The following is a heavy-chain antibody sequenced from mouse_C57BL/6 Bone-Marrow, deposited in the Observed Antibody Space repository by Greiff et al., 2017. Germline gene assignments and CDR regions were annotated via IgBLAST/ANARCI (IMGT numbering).Heavy chain of an antibody. CDR2: IDPSDSYT. V-gene: IGHV1-69*01. D-gene: IGHD6-2*01. CDR3: ARAPKNSLPYYFDY. CDR1: GYTFTSYW. J-gene: IGHJ2*01. Sequence: QVQLKQPGAELVMPGASVKLSCKASGYTFTSYWMHWVKQRPGQGLEWIGEIDPSDSYTNYNQKFKGKSTLTVDKSSSTAYMQLSSLTSEDSAVYYCARAPKNSLPYYFDYWGQGTTLTVSS.